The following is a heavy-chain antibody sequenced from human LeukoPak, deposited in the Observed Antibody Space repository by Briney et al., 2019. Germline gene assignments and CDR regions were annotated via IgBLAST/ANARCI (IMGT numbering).Heavy chain of an antibody. Sequence: QPGGSLRLSCAASGFTFSTFAMIWVRQPPGKGLEWVSSIFPSGGEIHYADSVRGRFTISRDNSKSTLSLQMNSLRAEDTAIYYCAKATVTSCIGAFCYPFDSWGQGTLVTVSS. V-gene: IGHV3-23*01. D-gene: IGHD2-15*01. CDR3: AKATVTSCIGAFCYPFDS. CDR2: IFPSGGEI. J-gene: IGHJ4*02. CDR1: GFTFSTFA.